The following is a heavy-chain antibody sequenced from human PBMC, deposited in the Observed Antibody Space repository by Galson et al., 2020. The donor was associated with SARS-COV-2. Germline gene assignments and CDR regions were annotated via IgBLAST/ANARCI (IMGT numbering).Heavy chain of an antibody. D-gene: IGHD1-26*01. CDR3: TIDIWFCPGADAFDI. Sequence: GGSLRLSCAASGFTFSNAWMSWVRQAPGKGLEWVGRIKSKSDGATTDYAAPVKGRFTISRDDSRNTLYLQMSSLKTEDTVVYYCTIDIWFCPGADAFDIWGQGTMVTVSS. CDR2: IKSKSDGATT. J-gene: IGHJ3*02. CDR1: GFTFSNAW. V-gene: IGHV3-15*01.